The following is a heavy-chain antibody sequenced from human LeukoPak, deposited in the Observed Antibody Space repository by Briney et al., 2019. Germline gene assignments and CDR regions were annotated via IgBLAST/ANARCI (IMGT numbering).Heavy chain of an antibody. CDR2: ISAYNGNT. V-gene: IGHV1-18*01. CDR1: GYTFTSYG. D-gene: IGHD1-26*01. J-gene: IGHJ6*02. CDR3: ARDSGSYVTHYYGMDV. Sequence: GASVKVSCKASGYTFTSYGISWVRQAPGQGLEWMGWISAYNGNTNYAQKLQGRVTMATDTSTSTAYMELRSLRSDDTAVYYCARDSGSYVTHYYGMDVWGQGTTVTVSS.